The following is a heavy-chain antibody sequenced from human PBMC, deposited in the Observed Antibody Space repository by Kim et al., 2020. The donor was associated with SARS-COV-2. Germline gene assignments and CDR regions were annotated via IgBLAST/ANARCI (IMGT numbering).Heavy chain of an antibody. J-gene: IGHJ6*02. CDR2: INHSGST. CDR3: ARGVEGFTMIVVVPRYYNGMDV. V-gene: IGHV4-34*01. D-gene: IGHD3-22*01. CDR1: GGSFSGYY. Sequence: SETLSLTCAVYGGSFSGYYWSWIRQPPGKGLEWIGEINHSGSTNYNPSLKRRVTISVDTSKSQFSLKLSSVTAADTAVYYFARGVEGFTMIVVVPRYYNGMDVWGQGTPVTVSS.